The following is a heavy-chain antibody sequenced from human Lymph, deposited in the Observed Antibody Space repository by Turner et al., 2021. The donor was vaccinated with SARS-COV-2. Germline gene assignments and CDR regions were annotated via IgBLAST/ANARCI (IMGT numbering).Heavy chain of an antibody. CDR2: ISYDRSNK. CDR1: GFTFRTYA. D-gene: IGHD3-10*01. V-gene: IGHV3-30*04. J-gene: IGHJ6*02. Sequence: QVQLVGSGVGVVQPGRSLPLSCAASGFTFRTYAIYWVRPAPGKGLEWVAVISYDRSNKYYADSVKGRFTISRDNSKNTLYLQMNSLRAEDTAVYYCARYASGGYFYYGMDVWGQGTTVTVSS. CDR3: ARYASGGYFYYGMDV.